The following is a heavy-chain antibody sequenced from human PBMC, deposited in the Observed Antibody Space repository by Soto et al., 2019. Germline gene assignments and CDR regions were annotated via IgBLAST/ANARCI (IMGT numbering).Heavy chain of an antibody. V-gene: IGHV4-39*01. CDR2: IYYSAST. CDR3: ARLKVGATWYYYYGVDV. J-gene: IGHJ6*02. D-gene: IGHD1-26*01. CDR1: GVSISSSSYF. Sequence: SETLSLTCTLSGVSISSSSYFWGWIRQPPGKGLEWIGSIYYSASTYYNPSLKSRVTISVDTSEDQFSLKLSSVTAADTAVYYCARLKVGATWYYYYGVDVWGQGTTVTVSS.